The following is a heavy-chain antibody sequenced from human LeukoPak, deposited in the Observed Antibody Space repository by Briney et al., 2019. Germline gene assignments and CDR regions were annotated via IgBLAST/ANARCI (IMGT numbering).Heavy chain of an antibody. Sequence: VGSLRLSCAASGFTFSDYYMSWIRQAPGKGLEWVSYISSSGSTIYYADSVKGRFTISRDNAKNSLYLQMNSLRAEDTAVYYCARARSGYYSSHFDYWGQGTLVTVSS. CDR3: ARARSGYYSSHFDY. D-gene: IGHD3-22*01. J-gene: IGHJ4*02. V-gene: IGHV3-11*01. CDR1: GFTFSDYY. CDR2: ISSSGSTI.